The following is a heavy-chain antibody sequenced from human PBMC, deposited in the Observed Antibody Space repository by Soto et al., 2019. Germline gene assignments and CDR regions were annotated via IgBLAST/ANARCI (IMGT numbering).Heavy chain of an antibody. J-gene: IGHJ4*02. CDR2: INTSGNT. CDR3: ARESGDNWDYEAY. D-gene: IGHD1-7*01. CDR1: GGSITSYR. V-gene: IGHV4-4*07. Sequence: SETLSLTCKVSGGSITSYRWSWIRQSAGKGLEWIGRINTSGNTHYNPSLKSRVTVSIDTSQNQFFLTVTSVTAADSAVYYCARESGDNWDYEAYWGQGTPVTSPQ.